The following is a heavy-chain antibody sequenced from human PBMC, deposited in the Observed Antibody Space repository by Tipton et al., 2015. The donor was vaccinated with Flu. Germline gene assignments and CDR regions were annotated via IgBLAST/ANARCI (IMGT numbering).Heavy chain of an antibody. CDR3: ARDSYYYDSSGSWIWYFGL. CDR1: GGSISSYY. V-gene: IGHV4-59*01. Sequence: TLSLTCTVSGGSISSYYWSWIRQPPGKGLEWIGYIYYSGSTNYNPSLKSRVTISVDTSKNQFSLKLSSVTAADTAVYYCARDSYYYDSSGSWIWYFGLWGRGTLVTVSS. D-gene: IGHD3-22*01. J-gene: IGHJ2*01. CDR2: IYYSGST.